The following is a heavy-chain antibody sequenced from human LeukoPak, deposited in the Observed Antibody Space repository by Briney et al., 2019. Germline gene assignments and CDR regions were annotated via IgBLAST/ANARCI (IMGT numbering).Heavy chain of an antibody. V-gene: IGHV3-48*03. D-gene: IGHD6-19*01. CDR1: GFTFSSYE. CDR3: AREIKVAGTAWFDP. J-gene: IGHJ5*02. Sequence: PGGSLRLSCAASGFTFSSYEMNWVRQAPGKGLEWVSYISSSGSTIYYADSVKGRFTISRDNAKNSLYLQMNSLRAEDTAVYYCAREIKVAGTAWFDPWGQGTLVTVSS. CDR2: ISSSGSTI.